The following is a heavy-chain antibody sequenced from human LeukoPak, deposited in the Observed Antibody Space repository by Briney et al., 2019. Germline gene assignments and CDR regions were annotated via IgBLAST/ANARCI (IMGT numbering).Heavy chain of an antibody. CDR1: GFTFSSYS. D-gene: IGHD2-15*01. V-gene: IGHV3-21*01. CDR2: ISSSSSYI. Sequence: SGGSLRLSCAASGFTFSSYSMSWVRQAPGKGLEWVSSISSSSSYIYYADSVKGRFTISRDNARNSLYLQMNSLRAEDTAVYYCARDGLAAATLHWCFDLWGRGTLVTVSS. CDR3: ARDGLAAATLHWCFDL. J-gene: IGHJ2*01.